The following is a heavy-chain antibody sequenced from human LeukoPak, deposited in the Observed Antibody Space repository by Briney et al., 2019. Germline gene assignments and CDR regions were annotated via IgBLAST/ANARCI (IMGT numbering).Heavy chain of an antibody. CDR2: ISGSGGST. CDR3: ARGGMIVVVSPSDAFDI. Sequence: GGSLRLSCAASGFTFSSYGMSWVRQAPGKGLEWVSAISGSGGSTYYADSVKGRFTISRDNSKNTLYLQMNSLRAEDTAVYYCARGGMIVVVSPSDAFDIWGQGTMVTVSS. D-gene: IGHD3-22*01. J-gene: IGHJ3*02. CDR1: GFTFSSYG. V-gene: IGHV3-23*01.